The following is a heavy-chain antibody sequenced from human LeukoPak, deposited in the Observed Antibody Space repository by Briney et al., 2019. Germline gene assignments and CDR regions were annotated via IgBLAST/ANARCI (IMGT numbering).Heavy chain of an antibody. J-gene: IGHJ6*02. CDR2: ISYDGSNK. CDR1: GFTFSSYA. V-gene: IGHV3-30-3*01. D-gene: IGHD2-2*01. Sequence: PGRSLRLSCAASGFTFSSYAMHWVRQAPGKGLEWVAVISYDGSNKYYADSVKGRFTISRDNSKNTLYLQMNSLRAEDTAVYYCATQPPPSVPDYYYYYGMDVWGQGTTVTVSS. CDR3: ATQPPPSVPDYYYYYGMDV.